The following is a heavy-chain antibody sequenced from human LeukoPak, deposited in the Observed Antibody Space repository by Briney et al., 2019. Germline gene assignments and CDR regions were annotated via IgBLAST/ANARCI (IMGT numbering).Heavy chain of an antibody. CDR3: ANPYI. Sequence: GSLRLSCVASGFTFSSYSINWVRPAPGKGLEWVSSITSSSGNIYYADSVKGRFTISRDNAKNSLYLQMNSLRAEDTAVCYCANPYIWGQGTMVTVSS. D-gene: IGHD1-14*01. CDR1: GFTFSSYS. J-gene: IGHJ3*02. CDR2: ITSSSGNI. V-gene: IGHV3-21*01.